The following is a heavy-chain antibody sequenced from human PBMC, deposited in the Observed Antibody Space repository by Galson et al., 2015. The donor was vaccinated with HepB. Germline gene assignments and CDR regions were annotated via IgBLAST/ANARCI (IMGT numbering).Heavy chain of an antibody. D-gene: IGHD3-10*01. J-gene: IGHJ6*02. CDR1: GFSLSTSGMC. V-gene: IGHV2-70*11. CDR3: ARIRWFGDHMDV. Sequence: PALVKPTQTLTLTCTFSGFSLSTSGMCVSWIRQPPGKALEWLARIDWDDDKYYSTSLKTRLTISKDTSKNQVVLTMTNMDPVDTATYYCARIRWFGDHMDVWGQGTTVTVSS. CDR2: IDWDDDK.